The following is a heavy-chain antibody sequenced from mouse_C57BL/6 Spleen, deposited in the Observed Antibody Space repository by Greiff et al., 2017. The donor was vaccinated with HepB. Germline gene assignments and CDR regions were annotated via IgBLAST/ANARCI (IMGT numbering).Heavy chain of an antibody. CDR3: ARDGNDYGFAY. J-gene: IGHJ3*01. D-gene: IGHD2-4*01. V-gene: IGHV5-4*01. CDR1: GFTFSSYA. Sequence: EVKVVESGGGLVKPGGSLKLSCAASGFTFSSYAMSWVRQTPEKRLEWVATISDGGSYTYYPDNVKGRFTISRDNAKNNLYLQMSHLKSEDTAMYYCARDGNDYGFAYWGQGTLVTVSA. CDR2: ISDGGSYT.